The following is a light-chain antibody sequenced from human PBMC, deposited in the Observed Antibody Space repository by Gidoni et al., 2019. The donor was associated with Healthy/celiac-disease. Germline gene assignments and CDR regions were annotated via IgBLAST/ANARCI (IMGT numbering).Light chain of an antibody. J-gene: IGKJ1*01. CDR1: QSISSY. Sequence: DIQMTQSPSSLSASVGDRVTITCRASQSISSYLNWYQQKPGKAPKLLIYAAPSLQSGVPSRFSGSGSGTDFTLTISSLKPEDFATYYCQQSYSTPRTFGQGTKVEIQ. CDR3: QQSYSTPRT. CDR2: AAP. V-gene: IGKV1-39*01.